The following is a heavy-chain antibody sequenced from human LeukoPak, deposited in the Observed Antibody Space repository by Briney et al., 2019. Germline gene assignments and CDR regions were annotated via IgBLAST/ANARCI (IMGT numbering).Heavy chain of an antibody. D-gene: IGHD3-3*01. CDR3: ARSSGTFWSYYFPLDF. V-gene: IGHV3-7*01. CDR1: GFTFSSYW. J-gene: IGHJ4*02. CDR2: IKQDGSEK. Sequence: GGSLRLSCAASGFTFSSYWMSWVRQAPGKGLEWVANIKQDGSEKYYADSVKGRFTISRDNAKNSLYLQMNSLRAEDTAVYYCARSSGTFWSYYFPLDFWGQGTLVTVSS.